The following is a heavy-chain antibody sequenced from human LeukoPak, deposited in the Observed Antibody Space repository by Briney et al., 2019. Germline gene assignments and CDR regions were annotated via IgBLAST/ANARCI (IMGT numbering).Heavy chain of an antibody. CDR1: GFTFSSYG. Sequence: GGSLRLYCAASGFTFSSYGMHWVRQAPGKGLEWVAVISYDGSNKYYADSVKGRFTISRDNSKNTLYLQMNSLRAEDTAVYYCAKGSRLRLGELSCYWGQGTLVTVSS. J-gene: IGHJ4*02. CDR3: AKGSRLRLGELSCY. CDR2: ISYDGSNK. V-gene: IGHV3-30*18. D-gene: IGHD3-16*02.